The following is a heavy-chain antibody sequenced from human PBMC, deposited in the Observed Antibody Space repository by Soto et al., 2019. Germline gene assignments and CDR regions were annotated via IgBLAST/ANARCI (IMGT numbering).Heavy chain of an antibody. J-gene: IGHJ4*02. D-gene: IGHD4-17*01. Sequence: QLQLQESGSGLVKPSQTLSLICTVSGGSISSGAYSWSWIRQPPGKGLEWIGYIYHDGTTFYNPSLKRRVTISLDRSKNQFSLRLNSMTAADTAVYYCARDGDYGDFPYWGQGALVTVSS. CDR1: GGSISSGAYS. CDR2: IYHDGTT. V-gene: IGHV4-30-2*01. CDR3: ARDGDYGDFPY.